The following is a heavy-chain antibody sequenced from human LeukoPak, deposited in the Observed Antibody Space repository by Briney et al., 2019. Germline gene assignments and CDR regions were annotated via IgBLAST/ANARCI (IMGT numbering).Heavy chain of an antibody. CDR1: GFTFSNAW. Sequence: GGSLRLSCAASGFTFSNAWMSWVRQAPGKGLEWVGRIKSKTDGGTTDYAAPVKGRFTISRDDSKNTLYLQMNSLKTEDTAVYYCTTAEYDFWSGYSALGNWFDPWGQGTLVTVSS. V-gene: IGHV3-15*01. CDR3: TTAEYDFWSGYSALGNWFDP. J-gene: IGHJ5*02. D-gene: IGHD3-3*01. CDR2: IKSKTDGGTT.